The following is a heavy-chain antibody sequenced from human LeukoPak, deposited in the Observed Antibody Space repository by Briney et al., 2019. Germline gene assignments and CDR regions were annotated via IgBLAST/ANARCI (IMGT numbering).Heavy chain of an antibody. J-gene: IGHJ4*02. D-gene: IGHD1-7*01. CDR3: ARGARGVGTIGYFDY. V-gene: IGHV3-53*01. Sequence: GGSLRLSCAASGFTVSSNYMSWVRQAPGKGLEWVSVIYSGGSTYYADSVKGRFTISRDNSKNTLYLQMNSLRAEDTAVYYCARGARGVGTIGYFDYWGQGTLVTVSS. CDR1: GFTVSSNY. CDR2: IYSGGST.